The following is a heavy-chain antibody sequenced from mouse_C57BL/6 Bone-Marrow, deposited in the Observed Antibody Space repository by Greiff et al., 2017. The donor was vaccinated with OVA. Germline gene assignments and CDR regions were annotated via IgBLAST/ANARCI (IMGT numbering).Heavy chain of an antibody. V-gene: IGHV1-81*01. J-gene: IGHJ2*01. CDR1: GYTFTSYG. CDR3: ARRSSGRDFDY. CDR2: IYPRSGNT. D-gene: IGHD3-2*02. Sequence: VKLMESGAELARPGASVKLSCKASGYTFTSYGISWVKQRTGQGLEWIGEIYPRSGNTYYNEKFKGKATLTADKSSSTAYMELRSLTSEDSAVYFCARRSSGRDFDYWGQGTTLTVSS.